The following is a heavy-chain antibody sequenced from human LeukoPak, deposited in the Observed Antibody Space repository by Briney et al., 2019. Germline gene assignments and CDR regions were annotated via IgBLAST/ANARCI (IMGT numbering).Heavy chain of an antibody. CDR3: ARRVGATEFDP. Sequence: SETLSLTCAVYGGSFSGYYWSWIRQPPGKGLEWIGSIYYSGSTYYNPSLKSRVTISVDTSKNQFSLKLSSVTAADTAVYYCARRVGATEFDPWGQGTLVTVSS. CDR1: GGSFSGYY. V-gene: IGHV4-34*01. D-gene: IGHD1-26*01. CDR2: IYYSGST. J-gene: IGHJ5*02.